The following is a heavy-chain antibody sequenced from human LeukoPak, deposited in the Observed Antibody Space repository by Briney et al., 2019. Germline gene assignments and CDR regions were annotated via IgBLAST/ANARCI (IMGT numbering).Heavy chain of an antibody. CDR3: ARLRGDFETD. V-gene: IGHV4-59*01. CDR1: GGSISSYY. Sequence: SETRSLTCSVSGGSISSYYWTWIRQPPGKGLEWIGYRYYSGSTTYNPSLKSRVTISVDTSKSQFSLKLISVAAADTAIYYCARLRGDFETDWGQGTLVTVSS. J-gene: IGHJ1*01. D-gene: IGHD3-16*01. CDR2: RYYSGST.